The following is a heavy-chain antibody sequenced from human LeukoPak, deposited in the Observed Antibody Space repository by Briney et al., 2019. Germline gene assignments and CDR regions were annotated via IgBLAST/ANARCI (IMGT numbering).Heavy chain of an antibody. CDR3: ATRYSNYVVSWFDP. J-gene: IGHJ5*02. Sequence: PSETLSLTCAVLGGSFSGYYWSWIRQPPGEGPEWIGEINHSGSTNYNPSLKSRVTISVDTSKNQFSLKLSSVTAADTAVYYCATRYSNYVVSWFDPWGQGTLVTVSS. V-gene: IGHV4-34*01. D-gene: IGHD4-11*01. CDR1: GGSFSGYY. CDR2: INHSGST.